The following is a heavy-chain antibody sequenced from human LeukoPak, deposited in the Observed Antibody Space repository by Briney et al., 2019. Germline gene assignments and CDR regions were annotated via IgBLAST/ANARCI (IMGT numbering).Heavy chain of an antibody. CDR1: GFTFSSYA. V-gene: IGHV3-23*01. J-gene: IGHJ3*02. Sequence: VGSLRLSCAASGFTFSSYAMSWVRQAQGKGLEWASGISGSGGSTYYAHSVKGRFTISRDNSKNTLYLQMNSLRAEDTAVYYCAKIVGVAARPAFDIWGLGTMVTVSS. D-gene: IGHD6-6*01. CDR3: AKIVGVAARPAFDI. CDR2: ISGSGGST.